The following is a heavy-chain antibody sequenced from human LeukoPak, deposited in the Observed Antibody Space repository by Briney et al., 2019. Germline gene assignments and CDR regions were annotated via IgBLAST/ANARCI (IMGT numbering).Heavy chain of an antibody. CDR2: ISAYNGST. J-gene: IGHJ6*02. V-gene: IGHV1-18*03. D-gene: IGHD3-9*01. CDR1: GYTFTSYG. CDR3: ARDDYDILTGLLNYYYGMDV. Sequence: ASVKVSCKASGYTFTSYGISWVRQAPGQGLEWMGWISAYNGSTNYAQKLQGRVTMTTDTSTSTAYMELRSLRSDDMAVYYCARDDYDILTGLLNYYYGMDVWGQGTTVTVSS.